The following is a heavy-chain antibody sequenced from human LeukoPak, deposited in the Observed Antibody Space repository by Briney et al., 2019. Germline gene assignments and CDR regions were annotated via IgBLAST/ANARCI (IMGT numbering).Heavy chain of an antibody. J-gene: IGHJ3*02. CDR3: ARLWELTRAFDI. V-gene: IGHV4-4*09. D-gene: IGHD1-26*01. CDR1: GGSISSYY. CDR2: IYTSGST. Sequence: SETLSLTCTVSGGSISSYYWSWIRQPPGKGLEWIGYIYTSGSTNYNPSLKSRVTISVDTSKNQFSLKLSSVTAADTAVYYCARLWELTRAFDIWGQGTMVTVSS.